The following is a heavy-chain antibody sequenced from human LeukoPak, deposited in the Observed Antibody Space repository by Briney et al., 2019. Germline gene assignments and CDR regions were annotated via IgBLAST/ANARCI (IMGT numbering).Heavy chain of an antibody. J-gene: IGHJ4*02. CDR1: GGSNSSSIYY. Sequence: PSETLSLTCSVSGGSNSSSIYYWGWIRQPPGKGLEWIGSIYYSGSTYYNPSLKSRVTISVDTSKNQFSLKLSSVTAADTAVYYCARLDSCSWYYFDYWGQGTLVTVSS. CDR2: IYYSGST. V-gene: IGHV4-39*01. CDR3: ARLDSCSWYYFDY. D-gene: IGHD6-13*01.